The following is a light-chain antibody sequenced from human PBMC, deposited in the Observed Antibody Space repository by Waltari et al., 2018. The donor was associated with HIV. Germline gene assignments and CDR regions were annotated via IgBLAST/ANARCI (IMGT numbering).Light chain of an antibody. CDR1: SNDVGSTNY. CDR3: SSYTSSTTYV. Sequence: QSALTQPASVSGSPGQSITISCTRTSNDVGSTNYVSWHQQHPGEPPKLIIHDVSDRPSGISNGFSGSKSGNTASLTISGLQTEDEADYYCSSYTSSTTYVFGTGTRVTVL. V-gene: IGLV2-14*03. J-gene: IGLJ1*01. CDR2: DVS.